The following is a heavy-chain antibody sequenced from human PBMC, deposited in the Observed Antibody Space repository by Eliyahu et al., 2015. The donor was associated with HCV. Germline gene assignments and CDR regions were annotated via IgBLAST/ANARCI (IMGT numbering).Heavy chain of an antibody. CDR3: ASTDPTAYYSSSSVVLGDYYGMDV. D-gene: IGHD6-6*01. Sequence: GKGLEWMGRIDPSDSYTNYSPSFQGHVTISADKSISTAYLQWSSLKASDTAMYYCASTDPTAYYSSSSVVLGDYYGMDVWGQGTTVTVSS. J-gene: IGHJ6*02. CDR2: IDPSDSYT. V-gene: IGHV5-10-1*01.